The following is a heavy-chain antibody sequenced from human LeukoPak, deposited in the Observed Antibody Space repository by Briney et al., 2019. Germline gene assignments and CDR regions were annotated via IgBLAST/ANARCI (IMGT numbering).Heavy chain of an antibody. V-gene: IGHV4-59*01. Sequence: PSETPSLTCTVSGGSISSYYRSWIRQPPGKGLEWIGYIYYSGSTNYNPSLKSRVTISVDTSKNQFSLKLSSVTAADTAVYYCARVVTMVRGAHNWFDPWGQGTLVTVSS. J-gene: IGHJ5*02. CDR3: ARVVTMVRGAHNWFDP. D-gene: IGHD3-10*01. CDR1: GGSISSYY. CDR2: IYYSGST.